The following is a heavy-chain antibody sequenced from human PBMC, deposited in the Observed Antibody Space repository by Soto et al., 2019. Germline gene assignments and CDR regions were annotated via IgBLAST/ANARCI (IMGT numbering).Heavy chain of an antibody. V-gene: IGHV3-21*01. CDR1: GFTFSSYS. CDR3: ASSLPGDDGNYGRFAFGI. Sequence: GGSLRLSCAASGFTFSSYSMNWVRQAPGKGLEWVSSISSSSSYIYYADSVKGRFTISRDNAKNSLYLQMNSLRAEDTAVYYYASSLPGDDGNYGRFAFGIWGKGTMVTV. CDR2: ISSSSSYI. D-gene: IGHD4-17*01. J-gene: IGHJ3*02.